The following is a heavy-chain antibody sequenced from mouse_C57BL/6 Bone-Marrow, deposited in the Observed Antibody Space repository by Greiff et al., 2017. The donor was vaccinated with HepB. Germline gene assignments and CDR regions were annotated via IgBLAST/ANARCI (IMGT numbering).Heavy chain of an antibody. D-gene: IGHD1-1*01. J-gene: IGHJ1*03. CDR1: GYTFTDYY. V-gene: IGHV1-26*01. CDR3: ARAYGSSSRYFDV. Sequence: VQLQQSGPELVKPGASVKISCKASGYTFTDYYMNWVKQSHGKSLEWIGDINPNNGGTSYNQKFKGKATLTVDKSSSTAYMELRSLTSEDSAVYYCARAYGSSSRYFDVWGTGTTVTVSS. CDR2: INPNNGGT.